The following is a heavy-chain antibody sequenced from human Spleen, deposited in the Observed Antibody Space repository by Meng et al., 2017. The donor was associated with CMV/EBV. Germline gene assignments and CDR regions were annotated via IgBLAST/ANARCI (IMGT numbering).Heavy chain of an antibody. CDR3: ARLGREGYDF. V-gene: IGHV3-21*01. CDR1: GFTFSSYS. Sequence: GESLKISCAASGFTFSSYSMNWVRQAPGKGLEWVSSISSSSSYIYYADSVKGRFTISRDNAKNSLYLQMNSLRAEDTAVYYCARLGREGYDFWGQGTLVTVSS. D-gene: IGHD3-3*01. CDR2: ISSSSSYI. J-gene: IGHJ4*02.